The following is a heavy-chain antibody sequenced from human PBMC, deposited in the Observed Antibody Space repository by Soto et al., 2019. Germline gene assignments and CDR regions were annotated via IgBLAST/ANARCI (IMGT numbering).Heavy chain of an antibody. CDR1: GGTFSSYA. CDR2: IIPIFGRA. V-gene: IGHV1-69*13. J-gene: IGHJ6*02. CDR3: ARSEYYGSGRADYYYYYGMDV. Sequence: SVKVSCKASGGTFSSYAISWVRQAPGQRLEWMGGIIPIFGRANYAQKFQGRVTTTADESTSTAYMELSSLRSEDTAVYYCARSEYYGSGRADYYYYYGMDVWGQGTTVTVSS. D-gene: IGHD3-10*01.